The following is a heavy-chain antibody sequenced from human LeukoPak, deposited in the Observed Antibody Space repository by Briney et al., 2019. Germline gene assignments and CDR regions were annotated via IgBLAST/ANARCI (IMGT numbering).Heavy chain of an antibody. D-gene: IGHD5-24*01. CDR1: GGSISTSNYY. V-gene: IGHV4-39*07. J-gene: IGHJ5*02. CDR2: IYYSGST. Sequence: SETLSLTCTVSGGSISTSNYYWGWIRQPPGKGLEWIGSIYYSGSTYYNPSLKSRVTISVDTSKNQFSLKLSSVTAADTAVYYCASWATANWFDPWGQGTLVTVSS. CDR3: ASWATANWFDP.